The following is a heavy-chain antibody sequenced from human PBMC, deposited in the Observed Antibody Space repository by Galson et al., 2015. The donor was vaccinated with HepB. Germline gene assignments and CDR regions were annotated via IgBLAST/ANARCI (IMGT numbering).Heavy chain of an antibody. CDR1: GFTFSSYE. Sequence: SLRLSCAASGFTFSSYEMSWVRQAPGKGLQWLSYITSTGSTIYYADSVRGRFTISRDNAKNSLYLQTSSLRAEDTAVYSCARVSRAYGDYSNNWYFDLWGRGTLVIVSA. J-gene: IGHJ2*01. D-gene: IGHD4-17*01. CDR3: ARVSRAYGDYSNNWYFDL. CDR2: ITSTGSTI. V-gene: IGHV3-48*03.